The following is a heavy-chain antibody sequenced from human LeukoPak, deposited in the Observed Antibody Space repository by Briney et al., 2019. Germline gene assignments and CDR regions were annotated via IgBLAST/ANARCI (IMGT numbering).Heavy chain of an antibody. J-gene: IGHJ6*02. CDR1: GYSFTSYW. Sequence: GESLKISCKGSGYSFTSYWIGWVRQMPGKGLEWMGIIYPGDSDTRYSPSFQGQVTISADKSISTAYLQWSSLKASDTAMYYCARHTHHASHCSSTSCYPNYYGMDVWGQGTTVTVSS. CDR2: IYPGDSDT. D-gene: IGHD2-2*01. CDR3: ARHTHHASHCSSTSCYPNYYGMDV. V-gene: IGHV5-51*01.